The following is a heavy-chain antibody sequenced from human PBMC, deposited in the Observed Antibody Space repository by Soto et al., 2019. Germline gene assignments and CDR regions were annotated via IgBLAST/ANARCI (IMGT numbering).Heavy chain of an antibody. D-gene: IGHD3-22*01. J-gene: IGHJ4*02. Sequence: PGGSLRLPWKASGFKFIDYAMRWVLQAPGKGLEWVSAITGSGGRPYYADSVKGRFTISRDRTKNTLYLQMSGLRAEDTAVYFCAKATYYYDSSSDYRVYFDYWGQGALVTGSS. V-gene: IGHV3-23*01. CDR1: GFKFIDYA. CDR2: ITGSGGRP. CDR3: AKATYYYDSSSDYRVYFDY.